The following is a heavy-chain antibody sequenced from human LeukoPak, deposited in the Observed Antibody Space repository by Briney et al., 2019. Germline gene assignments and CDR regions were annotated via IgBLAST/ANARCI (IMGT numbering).Heavy chain of an antibody. CDR2: IRYHGSDK. D-gene: IGHD6-13*01. J-gene: IGHJ4*02. V-gene: IGHV3-30*02. CDR3: AKSPSSWKFDD. Sequence: GGSLRLSCAASGFTFSTCGMHWVRQAPGKGLEWVAFIRYHGSDKYYADSVKGRFTISRDNSENTLYLQMNSLRAEDTAVYYCAKSPSSWKFDDWGQGTLVTVSS. CDR1: GFTFSTCG.